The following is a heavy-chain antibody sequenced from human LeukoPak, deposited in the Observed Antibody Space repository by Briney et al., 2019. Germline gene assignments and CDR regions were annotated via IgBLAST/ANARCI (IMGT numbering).Heavy chain of an antibody. CDR1: GYTFTGYY. CDR3: ARSRNWGRLFDI. Sequence: ASVKVSCKASGYTFTGYYMHWVRQAPGQGLEWMGWINPHSGDAHCAQRSQGRVTMTSDTSISTAYMEVDRLRSDDTAVYYCARSRNWGRLFDIWGQGTMVTVSS. CDR2: INPHSGDA. J-gene: IGHJ3*02. D-gene: IGHD7-27*01. V-gene: IGHV1-2*02.